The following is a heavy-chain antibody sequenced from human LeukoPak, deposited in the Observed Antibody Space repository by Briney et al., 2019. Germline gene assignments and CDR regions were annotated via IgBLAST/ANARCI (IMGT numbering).Heavy chain of an antibody. Sequence: VASVKVSCKASGGTFSSYAISWVRQAPGQGLEWMGGIIPIFGTANYAQKFQGRVTITADESTSTAYMELSSLRSEDTAVHYCARGYSSGWYEGGYFQHWGQGTLVTVSS. J-gene: IGHJ1*01. D-gene: IGHD6-19*01. V-gene: IGHV1-69*13. CDR3: ARGYSSGWYEGGYFQH. CDR2: IIPIFGTA. CDR1: GGTFSSYA.